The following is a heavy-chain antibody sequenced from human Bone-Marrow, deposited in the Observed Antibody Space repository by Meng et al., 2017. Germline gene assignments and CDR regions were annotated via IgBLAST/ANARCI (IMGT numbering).Heavy chain of an antibody. V-gene: IGHV3-21*04. CDR3: AVAVAGMAGDDAFDI. CDR1: GFNFSNFN. D-gene: IGHD6-19*01. J-gene: IGHJ3*02. Sequence: ESLKISCAASGFNFSNFNMNWVRQAPGKGLEWVSSISSSSTYIYSADSVKGRFTISRDNSKNTLYLQMNSLRAEDTAVYYCAVAVAGMAGDDAFDIWGQGTMVTVSS. CDR2: ISSSSTYI.